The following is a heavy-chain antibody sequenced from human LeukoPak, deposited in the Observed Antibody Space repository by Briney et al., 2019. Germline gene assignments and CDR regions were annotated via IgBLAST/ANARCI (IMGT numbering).Heavy chain of an antibody. J-gene: IGHJ4*02. CDR3: AREIIQLPGYFDY. Sequence: GGSLRPSCAASGFTVSSNYMSWVRQAPGKGLEWVSVIYSGGSTYYADSVKGRFTISRDNSKNTLYLQMNSLRAEDTAVYYCAREIIQLPGYFDYWGQGTLVTVSS. CDR2: IYSGGST. V-gene: IGHV3-53*01. CDR1: GFTVSSNY. D-gene: IGHD5-18*01.